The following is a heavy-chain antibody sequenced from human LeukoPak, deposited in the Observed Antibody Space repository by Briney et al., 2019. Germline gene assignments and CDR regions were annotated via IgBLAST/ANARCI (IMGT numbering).Heavy chain of an antibody. CDR1: SGSVSSGSFC. CDR2: IHQTGSS. J-gene: IGHJ3*02. CDR3: ARDGSRYCTNGVCYKGAFDI. V-gene: IGHV4-30-2*01. D-gene: IGHD2-8*01. Sequence: PSETLSLTCVVSSGSVSSGSFCWSCIRQPPGKGLECLGYIHQTGSSSYNPSLNSRVTMSVDRSKNQFSLKLISVTAADTAVYYCARDGSRYCTNGVCYKGAFDIWGNGTMVTVSS.